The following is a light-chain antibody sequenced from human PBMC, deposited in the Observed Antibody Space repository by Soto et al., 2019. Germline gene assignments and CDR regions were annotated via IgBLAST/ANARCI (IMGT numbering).Light chain of an antibody. CDR1: QAVTTIL. CDR3: QQQGTSHI. CDR2: CAS. V-gene: IGKV3-20*01. Sequence: EVVLTQSPGTLYLSPQERATLSFRASQAVTTILLAWYQQKPGQAPRLLIYCASSSATGIPDRFSGSESGTEFTLTVGRLEPEDFAVYYCQQQGTSHIFGGGTKVAIK. J-gene: IGKJ4*01.